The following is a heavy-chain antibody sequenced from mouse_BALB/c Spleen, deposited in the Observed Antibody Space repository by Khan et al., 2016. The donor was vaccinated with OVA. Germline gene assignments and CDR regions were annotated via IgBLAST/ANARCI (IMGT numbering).Heavy chain of an antibody. D-gene: IGHD2-4*01. J-gene: IGHJ3*01. CDR3: ARRGYDYGRGALFAY. V-gene: IGHV2-2*02. Sequence: QVQLKQSGPGLVKPSQSLSITCTVSGFSLDNYSVHWVRQSPGKGLEWLGVIWSAGSTDYNAAFISRLTITKDNSRRQVFFTVINLQPNDTAIYSCARRGYDYGRGALFAYWGQGTLVTVSA. CDR1: GFSLDNYS. CDR2: IWSAGST.